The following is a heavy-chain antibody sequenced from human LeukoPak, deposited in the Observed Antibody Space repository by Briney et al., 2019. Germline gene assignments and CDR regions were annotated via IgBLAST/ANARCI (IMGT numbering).Heavy chain of an antibody. CDR2: ISYDGSNK. Sequence: GGSLRLSCAASGFTFSSYAMSWVRQAPGKGLEWVAVISYDGSNKYYADSVKGRFTISRDNSKNTLYLQMNSLRAEDTAVYYCAKEVSVGATALDIWGQGTMVTVSS. J-gene: IGHJ3*02. V-gene: IGHV3-30*18. CDR1: GFTFSSYA. D-gene: IGHD1-26*01. CDR3: AKEVSVGATALDI.